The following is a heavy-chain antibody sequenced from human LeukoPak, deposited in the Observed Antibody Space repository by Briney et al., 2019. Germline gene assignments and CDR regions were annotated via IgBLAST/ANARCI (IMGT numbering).Heavy chain of an antibody. J-gene: IGHJ6*02. V-gene: IGHV5-51*01. CDR3: ARIAATGRKSYYYYYGMDV. CDR2: VYPGDSDS. D-gene: IGHD2-15*01. CDR1: GYSFTSYW. Sequence: GESLKISCKGAGYSFTSYWIAWVRQMPGKGLEWMGIVYPGDSDSRYSPSFQGQVTISADKSISTAYLQWSSLKASDTAMYYCARIAATGRKSYYYYYGMDVWGQGTTVTVSS.